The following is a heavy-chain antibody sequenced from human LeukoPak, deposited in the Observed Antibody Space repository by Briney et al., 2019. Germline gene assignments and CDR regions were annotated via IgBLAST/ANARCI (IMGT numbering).Heavy chain of an antibody. J-gene: IGHJ4*02. CDR3: ARGRVPNYFDY. CDR2: IYYSGST. Sequence: PSETLSLTCTVSGGSISSYYWSWIRQPPGKGPEWIGYIYYSGSTNYNPSLKSRVTISVDTSKNQFSLKLSSVTAADTAVYYCARGRVPNYFDYWGQGTLVTVSS. CDR1: GGSISSYY. V-gene: IGHV4-59*01. D-gene: IGHD3-10*01.